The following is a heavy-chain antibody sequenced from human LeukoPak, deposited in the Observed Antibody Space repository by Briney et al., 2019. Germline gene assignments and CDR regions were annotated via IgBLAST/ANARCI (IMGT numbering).Heavy chain of an antibody. Sequence: PGGSLRLSCAASGFTFSSYAMSWVRQAPGKGLEWVSAISGSGGSTYYADSVKGRFTISRDNSKNTLYLQMNSLRAEDTAVYYCAKVSDYDILTGPRGVYYFDYWGQGTLVTVSS. V-gene: IGHV3-23*01. CDR2: ISGSGGST. CDR1: GFTFSSYA. D-gene: IGHD3-9*01. J-gene: IGHJ4*02. CDR3: AKVSDYDILTGPRGVYYFDY.